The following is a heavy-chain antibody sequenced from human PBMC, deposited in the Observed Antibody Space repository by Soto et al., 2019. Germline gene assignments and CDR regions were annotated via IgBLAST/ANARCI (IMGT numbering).Heavy chain of an antibody. CDR3: AAVNRIAAAASNWFDP. D-gene: IGHD6-13*01. V-gene: IGHV1-24*01. Sequence: ASVKVSFKVSGYTLTELSMHWVRQAPGKGLEWMGGFDPEDGETIYAQKFQGRVTMTEDTSTDTAYMELSSLRSEDTVVYYCAAVNRIAAAASNWFDPWGQGTLVTVSS. CDR2: FDPEDGET. CDR1: GYTLTELS. J-gene: IGHJ5*02.